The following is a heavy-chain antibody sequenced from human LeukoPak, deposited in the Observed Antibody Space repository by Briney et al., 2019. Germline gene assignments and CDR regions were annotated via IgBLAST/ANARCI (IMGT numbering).Heavy chain of an antibody. CDR2: IYYSGTT. V-gene: IGHV4-59*11. Sequence: PSETLSLTCTVSGGSISSHYWSWIRQPPGKGLEWIGYIYYSGTTNYNPSLKSRVTISVDTSENQFSLKLSSVTAADTAVYYCARVGDYYDSSGYYYSHDYWGQGTLVTVSS. D-gene: IGHD3-22*01. J-gene: IGHJ4*02. CDR1: GGSISSHY. CDR3: ARVGDYYDSSGYYYSHDY.